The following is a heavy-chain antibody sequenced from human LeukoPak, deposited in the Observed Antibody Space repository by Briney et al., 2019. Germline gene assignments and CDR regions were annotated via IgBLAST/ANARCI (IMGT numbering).Heavy chain of an antibody. CDR1: GFTFSSYG. V-gene: IGHV3-30*18. D-gene: IGHD2-15*01. CDR2: ISYDGSNK. CDR3: AKSTLGYCSGDSCYSNY. J-gene: IGHJ4*02. Sequence: PGGSLRLSCAASGFTFSSYGMHWVRQAPGKGLEWVAVISYDGSNKYYADSVKGRFTISRDNSKNTLYLQMNSLRAEDTAVYYCAKSTLGYCSGDSCYSNYWSQGNLVTVS.